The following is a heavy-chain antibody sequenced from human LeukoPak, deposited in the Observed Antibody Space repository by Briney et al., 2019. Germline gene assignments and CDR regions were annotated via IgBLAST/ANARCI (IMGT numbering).Heavy chain of an antibody. Sequence: PGGSLRLSCAASGFTFSIYGMYWVRQAPGKGLEWVAAVWYDGNKNYYADSVKGRFTISRDNSKNTVYLQMTSLRAEDTAVYYCARDRVEGSYYYYMDVWGKGTTVTVSS. CDR1: GFTFSIYG. CDR2: VWYDGNKN. CDR3: ARDRVEGSYYYYMDV. J-gene: IGHJ6*03. V-gene: IGHV3-33*07. D-gene: IGHD1-1*01.